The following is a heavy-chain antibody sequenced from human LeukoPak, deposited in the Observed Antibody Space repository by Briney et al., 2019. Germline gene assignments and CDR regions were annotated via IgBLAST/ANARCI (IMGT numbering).Heavy chain of an antibody. D-gene: IGHD4-17*01. J-gene: IGHJ3*02. CDR1: GYTLTELS. V-gene: IGHV1-24*01. Sequence: ASVKVSCKVSGYTLTELSMHWVRQAPGKGLEWMGGFDPEDGETIYAQKFQGRVTMTEDTSTDTAYMELSSLRSEGTAVYYGATGKPTVSYAFDIWGQGTMVTVSS. CDR2: FDPEDGET. CDR3: ATGKPTVSYAFDI.